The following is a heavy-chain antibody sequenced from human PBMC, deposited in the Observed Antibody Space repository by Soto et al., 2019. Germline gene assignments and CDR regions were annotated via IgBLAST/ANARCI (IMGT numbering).Heavy chain of an antibody. CDR1: GFTFSSYG. D-gene: IGHD3-10*01. Sequence: QVQLVESGGGVVQPGRSLRLSCAASGFTFSSYGMHWVRQAPGKGLEWVAVISYDGSNKYYADSVKGRFTISRDNSKNTLYLQMNSLRAEDTAVYYCARDSSNYGSGRDAFDIWGQGTMVTVSS. CDR3: ARDSSNYGSGRDAFDI. J-gene: IGHJ3*02. V-gene: IGHV3-30-3*01. CDR2: ISYDGSNK.